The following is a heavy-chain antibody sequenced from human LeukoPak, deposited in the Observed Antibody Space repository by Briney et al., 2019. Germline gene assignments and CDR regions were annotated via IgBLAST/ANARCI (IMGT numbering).Heavy chain of an antibody. Sequence: SETLSLTCTVSGASISSYYWSWIRQPPGKGLGWIGYIYYIGSTNYNPSLKSRVTISVDTSKNQSSLKLSSVTAADPAVYYCARESRATHFDYWGQGTLVTVSS. V-gene: IGHV4-59*01. CDR3: ARESRATHFDY. CDR2: IYYIGST. J-gene: IGHJ4*02. CDR1: GASISSYY.